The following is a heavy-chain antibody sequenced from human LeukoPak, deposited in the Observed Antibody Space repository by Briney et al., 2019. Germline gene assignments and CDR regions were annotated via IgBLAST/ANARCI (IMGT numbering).Heavy chain of an antibody. J-gene: IGHJ3*02. D-gene: IGHD2-21*01. CDR3: ARDPGGAGAFDI. Sequence: VASVKVSCKASGYTFTSYYMHWVRQAPGQGLEWMGIINPSGGSTNYAQKFQGRVTITADKSTSTAYMELSSLRSEDTAVYYCARDPGGAGAFDIWGQGTMVTVSS. CDR2: INPSGGST. CDR1: GYTFTSYY. V-gene: IGHV1-46*01.